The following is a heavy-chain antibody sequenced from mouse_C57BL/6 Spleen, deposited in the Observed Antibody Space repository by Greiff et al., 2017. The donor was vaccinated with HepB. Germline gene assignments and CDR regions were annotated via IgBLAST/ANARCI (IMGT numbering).Heavy chain of an antibody. D-gene: IGHD2-3*01. CDR2: IYPGSGST. Sequence: VQLQQPGAELVKPGASVKMSCKASGYTFTSYWLTWVKQRPGQGLEWIGDIYPGSGSTNYNEKFKSKATLTVDTSSSTAYMQLSSLTSEDSSVYYCARGDGYRFDYWGQGTTLTVSS. V-gene: IGHV1-55*01. CDR3: ARGDGYRFDY. CDR1: GYTFTSYW. J-gene: IGHJ2*01.